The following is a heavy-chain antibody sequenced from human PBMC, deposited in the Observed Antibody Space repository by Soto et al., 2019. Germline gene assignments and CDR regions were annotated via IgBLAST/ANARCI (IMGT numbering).Heavy chain of an antibody. CDR2: IDPSDSYT. J-gene: IGHJ6*02. D-gene: IGHD2-2*01. Sequence: PEESLTIYCEVSGYSFTSYWIIWVLQMPGKGLEGMGRIDPSDSYTNYGPSFQGHVTISADKSISTAYLQWSSLKASDTAMYYCATTLMRYCSSTSCYPLRYYHYGMDVWGQGTTVTVSS. CDR3: ATTLMRYCSSTSCYPLRYYHYGMDV. V-gene: IGHV5-10-1*01. CDR1: GYSFTSYW.